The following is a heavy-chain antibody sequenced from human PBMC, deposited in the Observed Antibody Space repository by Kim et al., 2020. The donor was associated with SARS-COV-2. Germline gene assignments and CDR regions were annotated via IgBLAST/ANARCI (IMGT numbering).Heavy chain of an antibody. J-gene: IGHJ4*02. CDR3: AKDRRRGFSYGDFDY. V-gene: IGHV3-30*18. D-gene: IGHD5-18*01. CDR1: GFTFGSYG. Sequence: GGSLRLSCAASGFTFGSYGMHWVRQTPGKGLEWVAVISYDGSNKYYADSVKGRFTLSSDNSKNTLYLQMNSLRDEDTAVYYCAKDRRRGFSYGDFDYWGQGTLVTVSS. CDR2: ISYDGSNK.